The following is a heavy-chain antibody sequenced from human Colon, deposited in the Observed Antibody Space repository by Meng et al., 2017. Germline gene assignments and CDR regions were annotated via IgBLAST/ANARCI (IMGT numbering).Heavy chain of an antibody. Sequence: QVQLQESGPGLVKPSETLSLTCAVSGGSISTYYWSWIRQPPGKGLEWIGNNYYSGSTNYNPSLASRVTISVDSSKNQFSLKLSSVTAADTAVYYCARDRKHYGERGWFDPWGQGTLVTVSS. J-gene: IGHJ5*02. V-gene: IGHV4-59*12. CDR1: GGSISTYY. CDR3: ARDRKHYGERGWFDP. CDR2: NYYSGST. D-gene: IGHD4-17*01.